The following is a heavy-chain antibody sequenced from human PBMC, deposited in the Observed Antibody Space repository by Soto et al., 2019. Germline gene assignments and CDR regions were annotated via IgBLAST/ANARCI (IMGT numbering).Heavy chain of an antibody. J-gene: IGHJ4*02. Sequence: ASVKVSCKASGYTFTSYSINWVRQVPGQGLEWVGRISAYNGDTNYGQKFQGRVTMTTDTSTSTAYMELRSLTSDDTAVFYCARGATPTDYWGQGTLVTVSS. V-gene: IGHV1-18*04. CDR3: ARGATPTDY. CDR1: GYTFTSYS. CDR2: ISAYNGDT.